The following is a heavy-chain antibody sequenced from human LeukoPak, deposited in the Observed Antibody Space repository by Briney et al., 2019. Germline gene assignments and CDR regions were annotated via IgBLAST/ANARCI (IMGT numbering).Heavy chain of an antibody. CDR1: GFTFSSYA. CDR2: ISGSGGST. Sequence: GGSLRLSCAASGFTFSSYAMSWVRQAPGKGLEWVSAISGSGGSTYYADSVKGRFTISRDNAQNSMYLQMNSLRVEDTAVYYCTSWGDTTAEYFQRWGQGTLVTVSS. J-gene: IGHJ1*01. V-gene: IGHV3-23*01. D-gene: IGHD2-21*02. CDR3: TSWGDTTAEYFQR.